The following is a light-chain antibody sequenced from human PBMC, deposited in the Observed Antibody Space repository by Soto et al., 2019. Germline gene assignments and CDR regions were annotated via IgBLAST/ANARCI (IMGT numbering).Light chain of an antibody. CDR2: DVT. Sequence: ALTQSASVSGSPGQSITISCTGTGSDVGGYNSVSWYRQDPGKAPKLMIYDVTNRPSGVSNRFSGSKSGNTASLTISGLQAEDEADYYCSSFTSSITYVFGNGTKVIVL. CDR3: SSFTSSITYV. V-gene: IGLV2-14*01. J-gene: IGLJ1*01. CDR1: GSDVGGYNS.